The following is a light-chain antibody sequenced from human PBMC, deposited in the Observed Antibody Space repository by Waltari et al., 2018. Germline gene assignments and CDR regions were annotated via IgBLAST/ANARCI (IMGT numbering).Light chain of an antibody. J-gene: IGKJ5*01. Sequence: DIQMTQSPSSLSASVGDRVTITCQASQGINKYLNWYQQKPGQPPNLLIYDASNLETGVPSRFSGSRSGRHFTLTISSLQPEDIATYHCQQYGNLPPSVTFGQGTRLEIK. V-gene: IGKV1-33*01. CDR1: QGINKY. CDR2: DAS. CDR3: QQYGNLPPSVT.